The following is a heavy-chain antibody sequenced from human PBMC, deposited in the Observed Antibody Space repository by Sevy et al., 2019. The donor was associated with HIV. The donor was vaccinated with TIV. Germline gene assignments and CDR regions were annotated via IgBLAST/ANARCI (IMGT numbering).Heavy chain of an antibody. D-gene: IGHD3-16*01. V-gene: IGHV3-15*01. CDR1: GFTFSNAW. CDR2: IKRKTDGGRT. J-gene: IGHJ3*02. Sequence: GGSLRLSCAASGFTFSNAWMSWVRQAPGKGLEWVGRIKRKTDGGRTDYAAPVKGRFTISRDDSKNTLYLQMNSLKTDETAVYYCTTVGAFDIWGQGTMVTVSS. CDR3: TTVGAFDI.